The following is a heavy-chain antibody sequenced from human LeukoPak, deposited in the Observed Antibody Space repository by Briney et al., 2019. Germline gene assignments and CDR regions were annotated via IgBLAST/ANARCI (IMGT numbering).Heavy chain of an antibody. CDR1: GFTFSSYD. Sequence: GGSLRLSCVASGFTFSSYDMNWVRQAPGKGLEWVANIKQDGSEKYYVDSVKGRFTISRDNAKNSLYLQMNSLRAEDTAVYYCARRYFDLWGRGTLVTVSS. J-gene: IGHJ2*01. V-gene: IGHV3-7*01. CDR3: ARRYFDL. CDR2: IKQDGSEK.